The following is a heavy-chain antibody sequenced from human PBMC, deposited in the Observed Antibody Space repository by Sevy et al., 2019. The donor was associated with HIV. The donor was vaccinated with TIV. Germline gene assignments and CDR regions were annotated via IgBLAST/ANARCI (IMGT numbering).Heavy chain of an antibody. CDR2: IYPSDSDI. CDR3: ARQIYYDSSASGY. V-gene: IGHV5-51*01. Sequence: GESLKISCKGSGYSFTSYWIGWVRQMPGKGPEWMGIIYPSDSDIRYSPSFQGQVTISADKSISTAYLQWSSLKASDTAMYYCARQIYYDSSASGYWGRGTLVTVSS. D-gene: IGHD3-22*01. J-gene: IGHJ4*02. CDR1: GYSFTSYW.